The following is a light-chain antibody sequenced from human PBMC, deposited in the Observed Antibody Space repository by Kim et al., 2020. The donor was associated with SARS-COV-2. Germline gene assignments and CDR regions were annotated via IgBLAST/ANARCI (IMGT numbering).Light chain of an antibody. CDR2: SNN. V-gene: IGLV1-44*01. CDR1: SPIVGIHT. J-gene: IGLJ3*02. Sequence: GQGITISCPRSSPIVGIHTVDWYQQLPRTAPKLLIYSNNQRPSGVPYRFSGSKSGPSASLPICWLQSEDESDYYCAAWDDSLNGRVFGGGSQLTVL. CDR3: AAWDDSLNGRV.